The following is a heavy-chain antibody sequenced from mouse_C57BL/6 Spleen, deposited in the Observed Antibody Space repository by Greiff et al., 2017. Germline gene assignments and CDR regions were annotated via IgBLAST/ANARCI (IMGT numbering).Heavy chain of an antibody. V-gene: IGHV5-17*01. CDR1: GFTFSDYG. J-gene: IGHJ1*03. D-gene: IGHD2-5*01. CDR3: AREGSNYEDWYFDV. Sequence: EVKLVESGGGLVKPGGSLKLSCAASGFTFSDYGMHWVRQAPEKGLEWVAYISSGSSTIYYADTVKGRFTISRDNAKTTLFLQMTSLRSEDTAMYYCAREGSNYEDWYFDVWGTGTTVTVSS. CDR2: ISSGSSTI.